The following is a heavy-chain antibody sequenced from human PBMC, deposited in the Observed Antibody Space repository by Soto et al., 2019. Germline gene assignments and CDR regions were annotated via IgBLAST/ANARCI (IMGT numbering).Heavy chain of an antibody. CDR1: GYSFTSYW. Sequence: EVQLVQSGAEVKKPGESLKISCKGSGYSFTSYWIGWVRQMPGKGLEWMGIIYPGDSDTRYSPSFQGQVTISADKSISTAYPQWSSLKASDTAMYYCARQRGYCSSTSCYEGSSFDYWGQGTLVTVSS. V-gene: IGHV5-51*01. D-gene: IGHD2-2*01. J-gene: IGHJ4*02. CDR2: IYPGDSDT. CDR3: ARQRGYCSSTSCYEGSSFDY.